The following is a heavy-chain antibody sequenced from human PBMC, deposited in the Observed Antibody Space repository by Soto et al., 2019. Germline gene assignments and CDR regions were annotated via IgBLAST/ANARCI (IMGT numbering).Heavy chain of an antibody. CDR2: TSYDGSNN. CDR3: ARGGTTGGLDV. Sequence: QVQLVESGGGVVQPGTSLRLSCVGSGFTFRSYVIHWVRQAPGKGLEWVALTSYDGSNNFYGDSVKGRFTISRHNSRNTVELQMDSLTFEETALYYCARGGTTGGLDVWGQGTLVSVSS. D-gene: IGHD3-16*01. J-gene: IGHJ4*02. CDR1: GFTFRSYV. V-gene: IGHV3-33*05.